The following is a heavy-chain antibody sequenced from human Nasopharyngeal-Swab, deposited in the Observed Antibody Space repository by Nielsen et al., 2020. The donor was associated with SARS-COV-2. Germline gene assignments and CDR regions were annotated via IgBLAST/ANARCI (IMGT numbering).Heavy chain of an antibody. CDR1: GFTFSTYA. CDR3: ARVSGITIFGVVATRHYYMDV. Sequence: GESLKISCAASGFTFSTYAMNWVRRAPGKGLEWVSSISGSGATTYYADSVKGRFTISRDNSKNTLYLQMNSLRAEDTAVYYCARVSGITIFGVVATRHYYMDVWGKGTTVTVSS. V-gene: IGHV3-23*01. CDR2: ISGSGATT. J-gene: IGHJ6*03. D-gene: IGHD3-3*01.